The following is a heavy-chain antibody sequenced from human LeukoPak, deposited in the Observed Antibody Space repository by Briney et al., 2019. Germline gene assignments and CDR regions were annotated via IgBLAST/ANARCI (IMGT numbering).Heavy chain of an antibody. Sequence: PGGSLRLSCAASGFTFSSYGMSWVRQAPGKGLEWVSAISATGGTTYYADSVKGRFTISRDNAKNTLYLQMNSLRAEDTAVYYCARDSRDYYGSGSYTAPLDAFDIWGQGTMVTVSS. V-gene: IGHV3-23*01. J-gene: IGHJ3*02. CDR3: ARDSRDYYGSGSYTAPLDAFDI. CDR2: ISATGGTT. CDR1: GFTFSSYG. D-gene: IGHD3-10*01.